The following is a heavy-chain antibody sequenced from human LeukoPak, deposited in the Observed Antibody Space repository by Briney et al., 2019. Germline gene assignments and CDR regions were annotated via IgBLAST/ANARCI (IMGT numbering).Heavy chain of an antibody. CDR1: GFNFSNYG. CDR2: IWYDGSNK. CDR3: AGDYGEYYYGMDV. Sequence: GGSLRLSCAASGFNFSNYGMHWVRQAPGKGLEWVAVIWYDGSNKCYADSVKGRFTISRDNPKNTLYLQMNSLRAEDTAVYYCAGDYGEYYYGMDVWGQGTTVTVSS. D-gene: IGHD4-17*01. J-gene: IGHJ6*02. V-gene: IGHV3-33*01.